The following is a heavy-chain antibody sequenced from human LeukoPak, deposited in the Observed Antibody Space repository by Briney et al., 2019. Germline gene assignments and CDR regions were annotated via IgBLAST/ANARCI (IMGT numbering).Heavy chain of an antibody. CDR2: IYYSGST. Sequence: SETLSLTCTVSGGSISSSSYYWGWIRQPPGKGLEWIGSIYYSGSTYYNPSLKSRVTISVDTSKNQFSLKLSSVTAADTAVYYCARTLEREPGAFDIWGQGTMVTVSS. V-gene: IGHV4-39*07. D-gene: IGHD1-26*01. CDR3: ARTLEREPGAFDI. CDR1: GGSISSSSYY. J-gene: IGHJ3*02.